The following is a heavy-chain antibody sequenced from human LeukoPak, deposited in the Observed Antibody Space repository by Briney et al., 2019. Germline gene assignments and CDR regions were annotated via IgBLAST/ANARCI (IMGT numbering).Heavy chain of an antibody. Sequence: KPSETLSLTCAAYGGSFSGYYWSWIRQPPGKGLEWIGEINHSGSTNYNPSLKSRVTISVDTSKNQFSLKLSSVTAADTAVYYCARGPPHIVPTRGGGYDYWGQGTLVIVSS. CDR2: INHSGST. CDR3: ARGPPHIVPTRGGGYDY. D-gene: IGHD5-12*01. V-gene: IGHV4-34*01. CDR1: GGSFSGYY. J-gene: IGHJ4*02.